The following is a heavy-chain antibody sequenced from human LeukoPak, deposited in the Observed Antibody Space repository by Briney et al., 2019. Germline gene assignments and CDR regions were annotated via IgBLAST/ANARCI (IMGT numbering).Heavy chain of an antibody. V-gene: IGHV3-11*01. CDR1: GFTFSDYY. D-gene: IGHD3-22*01. J-gene: IGHJ4*02. CDR3: AKDPTDFDNSGQTYFDS. Sequence: PGGSLRLSCAASGFTFSDYYMSWIRQAPGKGLEWVSYISSSGSTIYYADSVKGRFTISRDNAKNSLYLQINSLRVEDTAVYYCAKDPTDFDNSGQTYFDSWGQGTLVTVSS. CDR2: ISSSGSTI.